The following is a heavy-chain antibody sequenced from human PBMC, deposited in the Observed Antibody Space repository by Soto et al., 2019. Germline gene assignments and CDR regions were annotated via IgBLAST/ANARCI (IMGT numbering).Heavy chain of an antibody. D-gene: IGHD2-15*01. V-gene: IGHV3-23*01. J-gene: IGHJ4*02. CDR1: GFAFSSYP. CDR2: ISGSGDGT. Sequence: EVQLLESGGGLVQPGGSLRLSCAASGFAFSSYPMSWVRQAPGKGLEWVSGISGSGDGTYYADSVKGRFTISRDNSKNTLYLQMNCLRAEDTAVYYCVKRCDAGGCPDYWGQGTLLTVSS. CDR3: VKRCDAGGCPDY.